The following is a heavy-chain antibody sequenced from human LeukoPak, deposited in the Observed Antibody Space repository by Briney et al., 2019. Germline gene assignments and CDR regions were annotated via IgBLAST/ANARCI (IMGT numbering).Heavy chain of an antibody. CDR3: AKDWYSSGRSLVVGFSYFDY. CDR1: GFSSSSNS. CDR2: ILYDGSNK. Sequence: GSLRLSCAASGFSSSSNSMHCVRQPPGGGRGWVAFILYDGSNKYYEDSLKGRFTISRNKSKNTQYLQMNSLRGEDTAVYYSAKDWYSSGRSLVVGFSYFDYWGQGTLVTVSS. V-gene: IGHV3-30*04. J-gene: IGHJ4*02. D-gene: IGHD6-19*01.